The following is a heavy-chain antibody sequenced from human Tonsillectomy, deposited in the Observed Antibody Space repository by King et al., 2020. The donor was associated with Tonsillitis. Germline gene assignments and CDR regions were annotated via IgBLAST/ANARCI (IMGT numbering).Heavy chain of an antibody. V-gene: IGHV3-48*04. Sequence: VQLVESGGGLVQPGGSLRLSCAASGFTFSSYSMNWVRQAPGKGLEWLSYISSTSTTTYYADSVKGRFTISRDNAKNSVSLQMNSLRVEDTAVYYCAREKVFGCDRMDVWGQGTTVTVSS. CDR3: AREKVFGCDRMDV. J-gene: IGHJ6*02. D-gene: IGHD2-21*02. CDR2: ISSTSTTT. CDR1: GFTFSSYS.